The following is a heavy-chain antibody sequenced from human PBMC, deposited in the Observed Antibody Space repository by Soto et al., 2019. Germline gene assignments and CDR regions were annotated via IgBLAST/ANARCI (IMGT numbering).Heavy chain of an antibody. J-gene: IGHJ6*02. V-gene: IGHV4-4*02. CDR1: GGSISSSNW. D-gene: IGHD3-10*02. Sequence: QVQLQESGPGLVKPSGTLSLTCAVSGGSISSSNWWSWVRQPPGKGLEWIGEIYHSGSTNHNPSLKSRATIPVDKSKNQFSLQLSSVTAADTAVYYCASVRGGYYYAMDVWGQGTTVTVSS. CDR3: ASVRGGYYYAMDV. CDR2: IYHSGST.